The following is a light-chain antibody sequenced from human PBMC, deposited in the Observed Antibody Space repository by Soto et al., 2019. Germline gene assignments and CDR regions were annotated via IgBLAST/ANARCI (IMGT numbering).Light chain of an antibody. CDR3: QDYSPYSWT. CDR1: ESISSW. CDR2: DAS. Sequence: DIQMTQSPSTLSASVGGTVTITCRASESISSWLAWYQEKPGKAPNLLIYDASSLESGVPSRFSGSGSGTEFTLTISSLQPDDFATYYCQDYSPYSWTFGQGTKVDIK. V-gene: IGKV1-5*01. J-gene: IGKJ1*01.